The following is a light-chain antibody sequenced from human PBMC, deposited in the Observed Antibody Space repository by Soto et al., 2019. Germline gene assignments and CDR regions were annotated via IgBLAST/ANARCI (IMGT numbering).Light chain of an antibody. CDR1: QSVSSSY. CDR2: GAS. J-gene: IGKJ3*01. Sequence: EIVLTQSPGTLSLSPGERATLSCRASQSVSSSYLAWYQQKPGQAPRLLIYGASSRATGIPDRFSGSGSETDFTLTISRLEPEDFAVYYCQQYGSSPFTFRPGTKVDIK. CDR3: QQYGSSPFT. V-gene: IGKV3-20*01.